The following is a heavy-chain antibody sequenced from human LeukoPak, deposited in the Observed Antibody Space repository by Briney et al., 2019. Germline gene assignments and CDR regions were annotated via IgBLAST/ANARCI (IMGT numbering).Heavy chain of an antibody. V-gene: IGHV1-18*01. CDR2: ISTYNGNT. CDR3: ARDEDYGIFVNVDY. D-gene: IGHD4-17*01. J-gene: IGHJ4*02. CDR1: GYSLVLCG. Sequence: GASVKVSCKASGYSLVLCGISWVRQAPGQGPEWMGWISTYNGNTKYAEKFQGRVTMTTDTPTSTAYMELRSLGSDDTAVYYCARDEDYGIFVNVDYWGQGTLVTVSS.